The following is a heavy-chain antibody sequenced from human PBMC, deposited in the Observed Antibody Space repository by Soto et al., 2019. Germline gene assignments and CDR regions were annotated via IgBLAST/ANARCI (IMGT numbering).Heavy chain of an antibody. J-gene: IGHJ5*02. V-gene: IGHV1-69*13. CDR3: ARRRSYDSSGWYNWFDP. Sequence: SVKFSCNASGGTFSSYAISWVRQAPGQGLEWMGGIIPIFGTANYAQKFQGRVTITADESTSTAYMELSSLRSEDTAVYYCARRRSYDSSGWYNWFDPWGQGTLVTVSS. D-gene: IGHD6-19*01. CDR2: IIPIFGTA. CDR1: GGTFSSYA.